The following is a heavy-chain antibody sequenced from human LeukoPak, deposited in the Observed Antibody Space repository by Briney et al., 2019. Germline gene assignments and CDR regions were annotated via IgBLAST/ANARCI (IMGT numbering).Heavy chain of an antibody. CDR2: IYHSGST. CDR1: GYSISSGYY. D-gene: IGHD6-13*01. J-gene: IGHJ3*02. V-gene: IGHV4-38-2*02. Sequence: SETLSLTCTVSGYSISSGYYWGWIRQPPGKGLEWIGSIYHSGSTYYNPSLKSRVTISVDTSKNQFSLKLSSVTAADTAVYYCARAGYSSSWYSAFDIWGQGTMVTVSS. CDR3: ARAGYSSSWYSAFDI.